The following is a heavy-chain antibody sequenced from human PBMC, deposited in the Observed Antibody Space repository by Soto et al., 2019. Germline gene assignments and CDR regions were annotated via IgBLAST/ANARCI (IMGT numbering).Heavy chain of an antibody. D-gene: IGHD4-17*01. J-gene: IGHJ3*02. Sequence: GGSLRLSCAASGFTFSSYDMHWVRQATGKGLEWVSAIGTAGDTYYPGSVKGRFTISRENAKNSLYLQMNSLSAGDTAVYYCARGVDYGAFDIWGQGTMVTVSS. CDR3: ARGVDYGAFDI. CDR1: GFTFSSYD. CDR2: IGTAGDT. V-gene: IGHV3-13*01.